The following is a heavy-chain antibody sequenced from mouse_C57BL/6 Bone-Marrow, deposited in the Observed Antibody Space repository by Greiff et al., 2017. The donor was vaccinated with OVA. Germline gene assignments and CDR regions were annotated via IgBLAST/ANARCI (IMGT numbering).Heavy chain of an antibody. J-gene: IGHJ1*03. CDR2: IHPNSGST. CDR1: GYTFTSYW. V-gene: IGHV1-64*01. Sequence: QVQLQQPGAELVKPGASVKLSCKASGYTFTSYWMHWVKQRPGQGLEWIGMIHPNSGSTNYNEKFKSKATLTVDKSSSTAYMHLSSLTSEDSAVYYCASPLYGNYVHWYFDVWGTGTTVTVSS. CDR3: ASPLYGNYVHWYFDV. D-gene: IGHD2-1*01.